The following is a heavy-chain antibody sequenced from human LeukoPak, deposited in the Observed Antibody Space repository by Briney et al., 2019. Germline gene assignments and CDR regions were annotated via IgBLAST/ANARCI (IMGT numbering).Heavy chain of an antibody. CDR3: ARDLYYYDSSGSLGY. V-gene: IGHV1-2*02. CDR2: INPNSGGT. D-gene: IGHD3-22*01. J-gene: IGHJ4*02. Sequence: VASVKVSCKASGYTFNGNYMHWVRQAPGQGLEWMGWINPNSGGTNYAQKFQGRVTMTRDTSISTAYMELSRLRSDDTAVYYCARDLYYYDSSGSLGYWGQGTLVTVSS. CDR1: GYTFNGNY.